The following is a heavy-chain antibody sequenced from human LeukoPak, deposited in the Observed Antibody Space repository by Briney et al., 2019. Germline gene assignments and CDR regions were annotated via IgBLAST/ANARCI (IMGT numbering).Heavy chain of an antibody. CDR3: VRKDIVVVPGAMRDTYYFDY. CDR2: IKQDGSEK. D-gene: IGHD2-2*01. Sequence: PGGSLRLSCAASGFTFSSYWMSWVRQAPGKGLEWVANIKQDGSEKYYVDSVKGRFTISRDNAKNSLYLQMNSLRAEDTAVYARVRKDIVVVPGAMRDTYYFDYWGQGTLVTVSS. CDR1: GFTFSSYW. V-gene: IGHV3-7*01. J-gene: IGHJ4*02.